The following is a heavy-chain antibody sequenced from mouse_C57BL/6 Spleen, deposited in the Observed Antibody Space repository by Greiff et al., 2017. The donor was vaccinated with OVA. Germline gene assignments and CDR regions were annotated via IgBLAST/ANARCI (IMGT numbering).Heavy chain of an antibody. V-gene: IGHV1-9*01. CDR3: ARGDYGSPWYFDV. CDR1: GYTFTGYW. D-gene: IGHD1-1*01. J-gene: IGHJ1*03. Sequence: VQLQQSGAELMKPGASVKLSCKATGYTFTGYWIEWVKQRPGHGLEWIGEFLPGSGSINYNEKFKGKATFTADTSSNTAYMQLSSLTTEDSAIYYCARGDYGSPWYFDVWGKGTTVTVSS. CDR2: FLPGSGSI.